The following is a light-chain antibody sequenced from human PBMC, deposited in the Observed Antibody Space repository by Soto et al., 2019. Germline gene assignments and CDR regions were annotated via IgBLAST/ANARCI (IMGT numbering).Light chain of an antibody. Sequence: EIVLTHSPGTLSLSPCQRTTLSCRASQRLSASDIAWYQQKPGQAPKFLIYGVSSRATGIPDRFSGSGSGTDFTLTISRLEPEDFAVYHCQKYGSSPLITVGQGTRLEIK. CDR2: GVS. V-gene: IGKV3-20*01. CDR1: QRLSASD. CDR3: QKYGSSPLIT. J-gene: IGKJ5*01.